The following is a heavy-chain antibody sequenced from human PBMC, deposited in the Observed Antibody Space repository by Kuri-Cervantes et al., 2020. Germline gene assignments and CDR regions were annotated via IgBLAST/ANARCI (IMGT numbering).Heavy chain of an antibody. Sequence: GESLKISCAASGSTFSSYSMNWVRQAPGKGLEWVSYISSSSSTIYYADPVKGRFTISRDNAKNSLYLQMNSLRDEDTAVYYCARCSGSYSDWFDPWGQGTLVTVSS. CDR3: ARCSGSYSDWFDP. CDR2: ISSSSSTI. D-gene: IGHD1-26*01. CDR1: GSTFSSYS. V-gene: IGHV3-48*02. J-gene: IGHJ5*02.